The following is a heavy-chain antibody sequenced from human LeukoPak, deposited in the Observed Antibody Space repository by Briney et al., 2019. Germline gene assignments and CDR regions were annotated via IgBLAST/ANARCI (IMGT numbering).Heavy chain of an antibody. CDR2: IIPILGIA. Sequence: GASVKVSCKASGGTFSSYTISWVRQAPGQGLEWMGRIIPILGIANYAQKFQGRVTITADKSTSTAYMELSSLRSEDTAVYYCARAVGATIKYRAFDIWGKGTTVTVSS. CDR3: ARAVGATIKYRAFDI. D-gene: IGHD1-26*01. J-gene: IGHJ6*04. V-gene: IGHV1-69*02. CDR1: GGTFSSYT.